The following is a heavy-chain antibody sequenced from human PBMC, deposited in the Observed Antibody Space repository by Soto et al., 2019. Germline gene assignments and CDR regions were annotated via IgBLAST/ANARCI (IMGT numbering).Heavy chain of an antibody. CDR1: GDSIRSTRHY. CDR2: IHYSGSS. Sequence: SETLSLTCTVSGDSIRSTRHYWGWIRQPPGKGLEWIGSIHYSGSSDYNPSLKSRVTTSIDTSKNQFSLKLTSGTAADTAVYYCARHIRGVSGDYFHNWGRGTLVTVSS. CDR3: ARHIRGVSGDYFHN. V-gene: IGHV4-39*01. J-gene: IGHJ4*02. D-gene: IGHD3-10*01.